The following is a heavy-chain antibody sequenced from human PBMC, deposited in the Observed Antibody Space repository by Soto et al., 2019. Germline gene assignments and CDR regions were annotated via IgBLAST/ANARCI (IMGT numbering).Heavy chain of an antibody. J-gene: IGHJ4*02. Sequence: EVPLLESGGVLVQPGGSLRLSCAASGFTFSSYAMSWVRQAPGKGLEWVSAISGSGGSTYYADSVKGRFTISRDNCNNTLYLQMNSLRAEDTAVYYCAKGLVAATGDDYWGQGTLVTVSS. D-gene: IGHD2-15*01. CDR2: ISGSGGST. V-gene: IGHV3-23*01. CDR1: GFTFSSYA. CDR3: AKGLVAATGDDY.